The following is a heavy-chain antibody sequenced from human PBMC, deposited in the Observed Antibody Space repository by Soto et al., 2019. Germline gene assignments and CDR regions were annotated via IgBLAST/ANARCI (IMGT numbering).Heavy chain of an antibody. D-gene: IGHD1-1*01. CDR1: GGSLSSNSYY. V-gene: IGHV4-39*01. J-gene: IGHJ6*03. CDR2: MYYSGTT. Sequence: PSGTLSLTGTVSGGSLSSNSYYWGWFRQPPGKGLEWIGSMYYSGTTYYNPFLKGRFTISVDTSKSLFSLKLSSVTAADTAVYYCARRLVRRIRPELSKYSSHYYRCDWGKETTVTVSS. CDR3: ARRLVRRIRPELSKYSSHYYRCD.